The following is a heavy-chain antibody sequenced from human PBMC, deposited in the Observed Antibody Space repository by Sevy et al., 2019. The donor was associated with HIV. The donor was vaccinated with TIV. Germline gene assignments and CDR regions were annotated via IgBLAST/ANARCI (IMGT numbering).Heavy chain of an antibody. V-gene: IGHV3-15*07. CDR3: TTEDYDVWSGYSAFDF. CDR1: GFTFSNAW. Sequence: ESLKISCAASGFTFSNAWMNWVRQAPGKGLEWVGRIKSKTDGGTTDYAAPVKGRFTISRDDSKNTLYLQMNSLKTEDTAVYYCTTEDYDVWSGYSAFDFWGQGTLVTVSS. D-gene: IGHD3-3*01. CDR2: IKSKTDGGTT. J-gene: IGHJ4*02.